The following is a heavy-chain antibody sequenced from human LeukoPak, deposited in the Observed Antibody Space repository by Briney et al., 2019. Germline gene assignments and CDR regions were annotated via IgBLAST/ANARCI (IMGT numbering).Heavy chain of an antibody. V-gene: IGHV4-59*01. D-gene: IGHD3-22*01. CDR3: ARGGGGYYYDSSGYYTYYFDH. CDR2: IYYGGST. J-gene: IGHJ4*02. CDR1: GGSISSYY. Sequence: SETLSLTCTVSGGSISSYYWSWIRQPPGKGLEWIGYIYYGGSTNYNPSLKSRVTISVDASKNQFSLKLSSVTAADTAVYYCARGGGGYYYDSSGYYTYYFDHWGQGTLVTVSS.